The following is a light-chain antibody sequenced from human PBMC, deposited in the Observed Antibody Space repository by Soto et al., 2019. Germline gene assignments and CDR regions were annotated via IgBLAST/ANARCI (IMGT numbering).Light chain of an antibody. CDR3: SSYAGRTAV. CDR2: EVS. J-gene: IGLJ1*01. Sequence: QSALTQPASVSGSPGQSITISCAGTNSDIGRYNYVSWYQQHPGEAPKLLIYEVSNRPSGISHRFSGSKSGNTASLTISGLQAEDEGDYYCSSYAGRTAVFGTGTKLTVL. V-gene: IGLV2-14*01. CDR1: NSDIGRYNY.